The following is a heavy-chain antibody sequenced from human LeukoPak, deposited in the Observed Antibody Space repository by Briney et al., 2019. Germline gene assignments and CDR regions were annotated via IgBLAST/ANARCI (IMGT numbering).Heavy chain of an antibody. CDR2: TYYRSKWYN. Sequence: SQTLSLTCAISGDSFSSNSTACNWIRRSPSRGLEWLGRTYYRSKWYNDYAVSVKSRITINPDTSKNQFSLHLNSVTAADTATYYCTRSSGWWSLDYWGQGALVTVSS. J-gene: IGHJ4*02. CDR1: GDSFSSNSTA. V-gene: IGHV6-1*01. D-gene: IGHD6-13*01. CDR3: TRSSGWWSLDY.